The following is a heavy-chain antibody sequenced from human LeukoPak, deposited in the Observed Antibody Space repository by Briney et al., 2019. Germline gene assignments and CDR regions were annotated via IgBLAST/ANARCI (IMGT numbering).Heavy chain of an antibody. CDR2: IQYHGSHE. Sequence: PGESLRLSFASSRFNLSYYWMSSVRQAPAKGLEWVANIQYHGSHEHYVDSVRGRFTISRDNAKNSLFLQMNSLRAEDTAVYYCARIGASGTYWDYWGQGTLVTVSS. V-gene: IGHV3-7*01. CDR3: ARIGASGTYWDY. J-gene: IGHJ4*02. D-gene: IGHD3-10*01. CDR1: RFNLSYYW.